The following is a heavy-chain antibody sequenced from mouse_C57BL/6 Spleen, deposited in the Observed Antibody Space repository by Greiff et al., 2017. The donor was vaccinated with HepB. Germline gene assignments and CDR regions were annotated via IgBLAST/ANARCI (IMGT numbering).Heavy chain of an antibody. V-gene: IGHV10-3*01. CDR1: GFTFNTYA. Sequence: EVQLVESGGGLVQPKGSLKLSCAASGFTFNTYAMHWVRQAPGKGLEWVARIRSKSSNYATYYADSVKDRFTISRDDSQSMLYLQMNNLKTEDTAMYYCVRGTAQADYYAMDYWGQGTSVTVSS. J-gene: IGHJ4*01. D-gene: IGHD3-2*02. CDR2: IRSKSSNYAT. CDR3: VRGTAQADYYAMDY.